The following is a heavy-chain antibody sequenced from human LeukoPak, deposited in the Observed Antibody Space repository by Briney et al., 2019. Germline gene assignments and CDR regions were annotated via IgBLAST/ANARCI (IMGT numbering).Heavy chain of an antibody. CDR3: AKYYSSTFDY. V-gene: IGHV3-23*01. J-gene: IGHJ4*02. CDR2: ISGSGGST. CDR1: GFTFDDSV. Sequence: PGGSLRLSCAASGFTFDDSVMSWVRQAPGKGLEWVSGISGSGGSTYSADSVKGRFTISRDNSKNTLYLQMNSLRAEDTAVYYCAKYYSSTFDYWGQGTLVTVSS. D-gene: IGHD6-19*01.